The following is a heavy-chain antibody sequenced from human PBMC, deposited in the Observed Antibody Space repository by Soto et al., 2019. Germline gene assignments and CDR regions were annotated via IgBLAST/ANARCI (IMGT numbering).Heavy chain of an antibody. J-gene: IGHJ5*02. Sequence: ASETLSLTCTVSGGSISRYYWNWIRQPPGKGLEWIGYIYYSGSTNYNPSLKSRVTISVDTSKNQFSLKLSSVTAADTAVYYCARGSLWFDPWGQGTLVTVSS. CDR1: GGSISRYY. CDR2: IYYSGST. CDR3: ARGSLWFDP. V-gene: IGHV4-59*01.